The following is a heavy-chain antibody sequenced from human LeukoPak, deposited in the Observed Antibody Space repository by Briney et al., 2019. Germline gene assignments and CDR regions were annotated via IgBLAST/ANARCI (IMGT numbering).Heavy chain of an antibody. D-gene: IGHD5-18*01. V-gene: IGHV4-59*01. CDR1: GGSISSYY. J-gene: IGHJ5*02. Sequence: PSETLSLTCTVSGGSISSYYWSWIRQPPGKGLEWIGYIYYSGSTNYNPSLKSRVTISVDTSKNQSSLKLSSVTAADTAVYYWGRDSFGGGHYVDTAMVGHNWFDPWGQGTLVTVSS. CDR3: GRDSFGGGHYVDTAMVGHNWFDP. CDR2: IYYSGST.